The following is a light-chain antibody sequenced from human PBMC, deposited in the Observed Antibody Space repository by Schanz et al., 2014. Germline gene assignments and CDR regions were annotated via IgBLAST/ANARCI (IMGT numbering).Light chain of an antibody. CDR2: GAS. Sequence: EIVLTQSPATLSLSPGERATLSCRASQSVSSYVAWFQQKPGQAPRLLIYGASSRATGIPDRFRGSGSGTDFTLSISRLEPEDFAVYYCQQYATAPVTFGQGTRLEIK. CDR1: QSVSSY. J-gene: IGKJ2*01. CDR3: QQYATAPVT. V-gene: IGKV3-20*01.